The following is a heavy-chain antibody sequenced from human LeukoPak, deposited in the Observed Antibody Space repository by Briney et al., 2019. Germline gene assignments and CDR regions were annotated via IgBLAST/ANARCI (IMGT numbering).Heavy chain of an antibody. CDR2: IYTSGST. V-gene: IGHV4-4*07. D-gene: IGHD5-18*01. CDR3: ARAVDTAMVGGYYYYYMDV. CDR1: GGSISSYY. Sequence: PSETLSLTCAVSGGSISSYYWSWIRQPAGKGLEWIGRIYTSGSTNYNPSLKSRVTMSVDTSKNQFSLKLSSVTAADTAVYYCARAVDTAMVGGYYYYYMDVWGKGTTVTISS. J-gene: IGHJ6*03.